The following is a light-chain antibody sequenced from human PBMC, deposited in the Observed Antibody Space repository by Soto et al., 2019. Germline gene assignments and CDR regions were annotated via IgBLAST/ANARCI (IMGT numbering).Light chain of an antibody. CDR1: QSVYSN. V-gene: IGKV3D-15*01. Sequence: IVLTQSTGTLSLSPGERSTLSFMASQSVYSNLAWYQQKPGQAPRLLIYGASTRATGIPARFSGSGSGTEFTLTISNLQSEDFAVYFCQQYHNWPPITFGQGTRLEIK. J-gene: IGKJ5*01. CDR2: GAS. CDR3: QQYHNWPPIT.